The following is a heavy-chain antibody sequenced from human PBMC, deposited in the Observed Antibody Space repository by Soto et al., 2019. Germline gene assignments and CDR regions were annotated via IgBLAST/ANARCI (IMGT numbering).Heavy chain of an antibody. CDR2: ISSTTNYI. CDR1: GFTFTRYS. Sequence: GGSLRLSCAASGFTFTRYSMNWVRQAPGKGLEWVSSISSTTNYIYYGDSMKGRFTISRDNAKNSLYLEMNSLRAEDTAVYYCARESEDLTSNFDYWGQGTLVSVSS. CDR3: ARESEDLTSNFDY. J-gene: IGHJ4*02. V-gene: IGHV3-21*06.